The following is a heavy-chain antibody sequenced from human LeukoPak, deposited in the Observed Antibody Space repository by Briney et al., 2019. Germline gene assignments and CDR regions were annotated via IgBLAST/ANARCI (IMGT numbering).Heavy chain of an antibody. CDR3: ASMAGPAGYYYGMDV. CDR1: GGTFSSYA. Sequence: ASVKVSCKASGGTFSSYAISWVRQATGQGLEWMGWMNPNSGNTGYAQKFQGRVTMTRNTSISTAYMELSSLRSEDTAVYYCASMAGPAGYYYGMDVWGQGTTVTVSS. CDR2: MNPNSGNT. J-gene: IGHJ6*02. V-gene: IGHV1-8*02. D-gene: IGHD5-24*01.